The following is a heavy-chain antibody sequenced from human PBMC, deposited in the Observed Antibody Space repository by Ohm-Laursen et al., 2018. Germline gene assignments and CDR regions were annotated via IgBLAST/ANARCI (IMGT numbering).Heavy chain of an antibody. V-gene: IGHV5-51*01. Sequence: GESLRISCKGSGYSFTTNWIAWVRQMPGKGLEWMGIIYPGDSDTRYSPSFQGQVTISADKSITTAYLQWSSLKASDTAMYYCARQVQYCSGGYCQLDWFDPWGQGTLVTVSS. CDR3: ARQVQYCSGGYCQLDWFDP. J-gene: IGHJ5*02. CDR1: GYSFTTNW. D-gene: IGHD2-15*01. CDR2: IYPGDSDT.